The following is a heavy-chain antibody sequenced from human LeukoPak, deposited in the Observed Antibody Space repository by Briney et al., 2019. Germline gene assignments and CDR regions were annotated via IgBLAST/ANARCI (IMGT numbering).Heavy chain of an antibody. CDR2: ISWNSGSI. CDR3: ARGIWVAF. J-gene: IGHJ4*02. CDR1: GFTFDDYA. Sequence: NPGGSLRLSCAASGFTFDDYAMHWVRQAPGKGLEWVSGISWNSGSIGYADSVKGRFTISRDNAKNSVHLQMNSLRVEDTALYYCARGIWVAFRGQGALVTVSS. V-gene: IGHV3-9*01. D-gene: IGHD2-15*01.